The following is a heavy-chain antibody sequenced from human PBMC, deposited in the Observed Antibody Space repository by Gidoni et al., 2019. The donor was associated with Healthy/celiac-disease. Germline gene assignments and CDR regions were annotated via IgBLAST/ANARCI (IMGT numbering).Heavy chain of an antibody. J-gene: IGHJ6*02. D-gene: IGHD3-16*01. V-gene: IGHV3-48*03. CDR2: ISSSGSTI. CDR3: ARDRSLRLGELYGDPYYYYYGMDV. Sequence: EVQLVESGVGLVQPGGSLSLSCAASGFTFSSYEMNWVRQAPGKGLECVSYISSSGSTIYYADSVKGRFTISRDNAKNSLYLQMNSLRAEDTAVYYCARDRSLRLGELYGDPYYYYYGMDVWGQGTTVTVSS. CDR1: GFTFSSYE.